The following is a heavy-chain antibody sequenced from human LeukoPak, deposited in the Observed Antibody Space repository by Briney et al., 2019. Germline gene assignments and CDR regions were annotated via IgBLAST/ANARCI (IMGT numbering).Heavy chain of an antibody. V-gene: IGHV1-2*02. CDR3: ARTGNTYYDILTGYHDY. CDR1: GYTFTGYY. J-gene: IGHJ4*02. CDR2: INPNSGGT. D-gene: IGHD3-9*01. Sequence: ASVTVSFKGSGYTFTGYYMHWVRQAPGQGLEWMGWINPNSGGTNYAQKFQGRVTMTRDTSISTAYMELSRLRSDDTAVYYCARTGNTYYDILTGYHDYWGQGTLVTVSS.